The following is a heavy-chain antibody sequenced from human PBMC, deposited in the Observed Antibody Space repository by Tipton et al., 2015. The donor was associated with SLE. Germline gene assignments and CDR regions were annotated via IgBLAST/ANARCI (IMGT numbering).Heavy chain of an antibody. CDR1: GFTFSNSW. D-gene: IGHD1-26*01. Sequence: SLRLSCAASGFTFSNSWMHWVRQAPGKGLVWVSRISDGSSTTYADSVRGRFTIPRGNAKNTLYLQMNSLRAEDTAVYYCARYSRGSLDSWGQGTLVTVSS. CDR3: ARYSRGSLDS. CDR2: ISDGSST. J-gene: IGHJ4*02. V-gene: IGHV3-74*03.